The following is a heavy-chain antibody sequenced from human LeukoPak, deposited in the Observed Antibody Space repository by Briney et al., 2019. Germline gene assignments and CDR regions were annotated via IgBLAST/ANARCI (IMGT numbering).Heavy chain of an antibody. J-gene: IGHJ5*02. D-gene: IGHD6-19*01. V-gene: IGHV1-69*13. Sequence: SVNVSCKASGGTFSSYAISWVRQAPGQGLEWMGGIIPIFGTANYAQKFQGRVTITADESMSTAYMELSSLRSEDTAVYYCAKGDSSGWYESNRFDPWGQGALVTVSS. CDR1: GGTFSSYA. CDR3: AKGDSSGWYESNRFDP. CDR2: IIPIFGTA.